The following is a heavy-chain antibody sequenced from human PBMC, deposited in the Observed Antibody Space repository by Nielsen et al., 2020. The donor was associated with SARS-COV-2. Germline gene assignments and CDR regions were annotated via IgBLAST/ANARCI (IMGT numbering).Heavy chain of an antibody. CDR1: GFTFSNYG. J-gene: IGHJ4*02. D-gene: IGHD3-10*01. CDR2: TSYDGSKT. Sequence: SLKISCAAFGFTFSNYGMHWVRQAPGKGLEWVAVTSYDGSKTYYSDSVKGRFTISRDNSKNTLYLQMNSLRAEDTAVYYCAKDTRSGLVRGVISVYLCQGTLFTVSS. V-gene: IGHV3-30*18. CDR3: AKDTRSGLVRGVISVY.